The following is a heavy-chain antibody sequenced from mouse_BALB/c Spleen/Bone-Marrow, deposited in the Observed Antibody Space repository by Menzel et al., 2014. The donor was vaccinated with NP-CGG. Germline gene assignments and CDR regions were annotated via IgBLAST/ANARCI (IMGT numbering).Heavy chain of an antibody. D-gene: IGHD2-4*01. Sequence: QVQLQQSGPGLVQPSQSLSITCTVSGFSLTSYGVHWVRPSPGKGLEWLGVIWSGGSTDYNAAFISRLSISKDNSKSQVFFKMNSLQADDTAIYYCARNEGLREDYAMDYWGQGTSVTVSS. CDR1: GFSLTSYG. V-gene: IGHV2-4-1*01. J-gene: IGHJ4*01. CDR3: ARNEGLREDYAMDY. CDR2: IWSGGST.